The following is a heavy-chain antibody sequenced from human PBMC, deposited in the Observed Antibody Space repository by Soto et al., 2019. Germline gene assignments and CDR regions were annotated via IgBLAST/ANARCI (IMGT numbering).Heavy chain of an antibody. V-gene: IGHV1-69*13. CDR2: IIPIPGTA. Sequence: SVKVSCKASGGTFGSYAISWVRQAPGQGLEWMGGIIPIPGTANYAQKFQGRVTIAADEPTSTAYMELSSLRSEDTAVYYCARSQGSSTSLEIYYYYYYGMDVWGQGTTVTVS. D-gene: IGHD2-2*01. CDR3: ARSQGSSTSLEIYYYYYYGMDV. J-gene: IGHJ6*02. CDR1: GGTFGSYA.